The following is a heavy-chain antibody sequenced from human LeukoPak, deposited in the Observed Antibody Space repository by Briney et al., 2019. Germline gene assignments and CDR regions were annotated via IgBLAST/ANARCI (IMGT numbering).Heavy chain of an antibody. D-gene: IGHD3-10*01. J-gene: IGHJ5*02. V-gene: IGHV1-18*01. Sequence: SVKVSCKASGYTFSSYGVSWVRQAPGQGLEWMGWISPYNGNILYAQKLQDRVTMTTDTSTRTAYMELRSLRSDDTAVYYCARDSGHYGSGTLSNWFDPWGQGTLVTVSS. CDR2: ISPYNGNI. CDR3: ARDSGHYGSGTLSNWFDP. CDR1: GYTFSSYG.